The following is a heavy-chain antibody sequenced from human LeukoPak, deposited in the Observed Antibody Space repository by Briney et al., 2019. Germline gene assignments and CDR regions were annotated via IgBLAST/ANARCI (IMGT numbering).Heavy chain of an antibody. V-gene: IGHV1-69*13. CDR3: ARCGGDCSRFDY. D-gene: IGHD2-21*01. Sequence: ASVKVSCKASGGTFSSYAISWVRQAPGQGPEWMGGIIPIFGTANYAQKFQGRVTITADESTSTAYMELSSLRSEDTAVYYCARCGGDCSRFDYWGQGTLVTVSS. CDR2: IIPIFGTA. J-gene: IGHJ4*02. CDR1: GGTFSSYA.